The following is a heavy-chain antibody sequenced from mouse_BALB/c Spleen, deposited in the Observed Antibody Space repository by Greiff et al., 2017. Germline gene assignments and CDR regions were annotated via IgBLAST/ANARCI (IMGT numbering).Heavy chain of an antibody. CDR2: ILPGSGST. J-gene: IGHJ4*01. V-gene: IGHV1-9*01. CDR1: GYTFSSYW. CDR3: ARDDYHVFYAMDY. D-gene: IGHD2-4*01. Sequence: QVQLQQSGAELMKPGASVKISCKATGYTFSSYWIEWVKQRPGHGLEWIGEILPGSGSTNYNEKFKGKATFTADTSSNTAYMQLSSLTSEDSAVYYCARDDYHVFYAMDYWGQGTSVTVSS.